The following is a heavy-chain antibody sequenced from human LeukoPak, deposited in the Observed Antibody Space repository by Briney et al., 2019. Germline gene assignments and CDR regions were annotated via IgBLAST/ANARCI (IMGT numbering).Heavy chain of an antibody. CDR1: GGTFSSYA. D-gene: IGHD2-2*01. CDR2: IIPIFGTA. V-gene: IGHV1-69*05. J-gene: IGHJ3*02. Sequence: GGSAKVSCKPSGGTFSSYAISWVPPAPGQGHEWMGGIIPIFGTANYEQKFQGRVTITTDESRSTAYMELSSLRSEDTAVYYCARGAVVVPAASGPRDDAFDIWGQGTMVTVSS. CDR3: ARGAVVVPAASGPRDDAFDI.